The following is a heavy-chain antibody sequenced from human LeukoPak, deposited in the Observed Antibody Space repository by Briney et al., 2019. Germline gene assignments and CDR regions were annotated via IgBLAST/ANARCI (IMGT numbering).Heavy chain of an antibody. J-gene: IGHJ3*02. Sequence: GGSLRLSCVGSGYTFSSYNMNWVRQAPGKGLEWVSYISSTGNTIYYADSVKGRFTISRDNAKNSLYLQMDSLRAEDTAVYYCARDRLQFSYNSFDIWGQGTMVTVSS. V-gene: IGHV3-48*01. CDR3: ARDRLQFSYNSFDI. D-gene: IGHD3-3*01. CDR1: GYTFSSYN. CDR2: ISSTGNTI.